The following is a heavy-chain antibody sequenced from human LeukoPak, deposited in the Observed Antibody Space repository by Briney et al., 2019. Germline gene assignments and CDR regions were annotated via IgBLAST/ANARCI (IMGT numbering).Heavy chain of an antibody. CDR3: ARDPGYSSSWYSPFDY. D-gene: IGHD6-13*01. CDR2: ISSSSSTI. CDR1: GFTFSSYS. Sequence: GGSLRLSCAASGFTFSSYSMNWVRQAPGKGLEWVSYISSSSSTIYYADSVTGRFTISRDNAKNSLYLQMNSLRAEDTAVYYCARDPGYSSSWYSPFDYWGQGTLVTVSS. J-gene: IGHJ4*02. V-gene: IGHV3-48*01.